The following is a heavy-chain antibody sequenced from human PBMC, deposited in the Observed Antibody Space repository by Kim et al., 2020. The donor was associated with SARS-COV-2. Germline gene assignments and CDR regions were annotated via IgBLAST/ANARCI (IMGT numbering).Heavy chain of an antibody. J-gene: IGHJ4*02. CDR2: INSDGRGS. CDR3: ARDQADHGDYYFDY. D-gene: IGHD4-17*01. Sequence: GGSLRLSCAASGFGFSRYWMHWVRQAPGQGLVWVSQINSDGRGSTYADAVKGRFTTSRDNAKNTLYLQMNSLRAEDTAVYYCARDQADHGDYYFDYCGQGTLGSLSS. CDR1: GFGFSRYW. V-gene: IGHV3-74*01.